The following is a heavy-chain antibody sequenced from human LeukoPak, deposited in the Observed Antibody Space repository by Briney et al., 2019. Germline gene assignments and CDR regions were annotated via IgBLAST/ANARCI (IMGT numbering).Heavy chain of an antibody. CDR3: AREADFGVGNWFDP. CDR1: GYSISSGSYY. CDR2: IYTSGST. V-gene: IGHV4-61*02. D-gene: IGHD3-3*01. Sequence: SETLSLTCAVSGYSISSGSYYWSWIRQPAGKGLEWIGRIYTSGSTNYNPSLKSRVTISVDTSKNQFSLKLSSVTAADTAVYYCAREADFGVGNWFDPWGQGTLVTVSS. J-gene: IGHJ5*02.